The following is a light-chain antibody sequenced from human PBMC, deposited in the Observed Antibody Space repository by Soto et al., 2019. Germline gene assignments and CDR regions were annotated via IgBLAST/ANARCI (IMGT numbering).Light chain of an antibody. J-gene: IGLJ2*01. CDR2: GNS. V-gene: IGLV1-40*01. CDR3: QSYDSSLSGAHVV. CDR1: SSNIGAGYD. Sequence: QSVLTQPPSVSGAPGQRVTISCTGSSSNIGAGYDVHWYQQLPGTAPKLLIYGNSNRPSGVPDRFSGSKSGTSASLAITGLQAEGEADYYCQSYDSSLSGAHVVFGGGTKVTVL.